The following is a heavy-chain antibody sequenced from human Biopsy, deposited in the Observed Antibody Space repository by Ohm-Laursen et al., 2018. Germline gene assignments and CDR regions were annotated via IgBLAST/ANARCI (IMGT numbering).Heavy chain of an antibody. CDR2: INPSGSTT. D-gene: IGHD1-26*01. CDR1: GYSFTSYY. CDR3: ARGPHSGSHSCFDY. Sequence: GASVKVSCKASGYSFTSYYMHWVRQAPGQGLEWVGMINPSGSTTSYPQIFQGRVTMTRDTSKSTVYMELSSPTTEDTAIYYCARGPHSGSHSCFDYWGRGTLVTVSS. J-gene: IGHJ4*02. V-gene: IGHV1-46*01.